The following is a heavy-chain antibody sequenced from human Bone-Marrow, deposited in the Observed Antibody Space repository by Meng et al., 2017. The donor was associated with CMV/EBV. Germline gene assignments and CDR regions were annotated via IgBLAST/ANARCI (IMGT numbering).Heavy chain of an antibody. CDR3: ATFVNIVVVPAAILGLWAFDI. D-gene: IGHD2-2*02. Sequence: TETLSLTCFVAAGSVSSGCYYWSWIRQPPGKGLEWIGYIYYSGSTNYNPSLKSRVTISVDTSKNQFSLKLSSVTAADTAVYYCATFVNIVVVPAAILGLWAFDICGQGTMVTVSS. CDR2: IYYSGST. V-gene: IGHV4-61*01. CDR1: AGSVSSGCYY. J-gene: IGHJ3*02.